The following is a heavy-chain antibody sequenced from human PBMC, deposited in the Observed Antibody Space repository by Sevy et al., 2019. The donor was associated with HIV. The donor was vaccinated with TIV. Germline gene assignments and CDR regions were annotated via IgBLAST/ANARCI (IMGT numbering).Heavy chain of an antibody. Sequence: GGSLRLSCAASGFTFSSYNMNWVRQAPGKGLEWVSSISSSSSYIYYADSVKGRFTISRDNAKDSLYLQMNTLRAEDTAVYYCARVVACGSCGSCFAGYYYGMDVWGQGTTVTVSS. CDR3: ARVVACGSCGSCFAGYYYGMDV. D-gene: IGHD2-15*01. V-gene: IGHV3-21*01. J-gene: IGHJ6*02. CDR1: GFTFSSYN. CDR2: ISSSSSYI.